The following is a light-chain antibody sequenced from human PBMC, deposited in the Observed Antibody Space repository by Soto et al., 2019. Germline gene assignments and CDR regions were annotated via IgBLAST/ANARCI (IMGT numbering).Light chain of an antibody. CDR1: RSVSTY. V-gene: IGKV3-15*01. CDR2: DTS. J-gene: IGKJ3*01. CDR3: QQYNSWPPIT. Sequence: EIVVTQSPVTLSLSPGDRATLSCRASRSVSTYLAWYQQKPGQAPRLLIYDTSTRATGIPARFSGSGSGTDFTLTISSLQSEDFVVYYCQQYNSWPPITFGPGTKVDIK.